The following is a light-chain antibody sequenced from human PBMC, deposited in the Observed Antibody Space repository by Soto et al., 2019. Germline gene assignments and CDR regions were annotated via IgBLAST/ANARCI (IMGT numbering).Light chain of an antibody. CDR2: NNN. J-gene: IGLJ1*01. Sequence: QSVLTQPPSASGTPGQRVTISCSGSSSNIGSNTVNWYQQLPGTAPKLLIYNNNQRPSGVPDRFSGSKSGTSASLAISGLQSEDEADHYCAAWDDSLNGLVFGTGTQLTVL. CDR3: AAWDDSLNGLV. CDR1: SSNIGSNT. V-gene: IGLV1-44*01.